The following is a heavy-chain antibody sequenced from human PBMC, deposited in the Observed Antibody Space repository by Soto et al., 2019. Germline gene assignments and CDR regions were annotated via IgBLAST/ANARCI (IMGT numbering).Heavy chain of an antibody. CDR1: GFSLSTSGVG. V-gene: IGHV2-5*02. J-gene: IGHJ3*02. Sequence: QITLKESGPTLVKPTQTLTLTCTFSGFSLSTSGVGVGWIRQPPGKALEWLALIYWDDDKRYSPSLKSTLTITKDTSKNQVVLTMTSMDPVDTATYYCAHTLVGDTSATPANYAFDIWGQGTMVTVSS. CDR3: AHTLVGDTSATPANYAFDI. D-gene: IGHD1-26*01. CDR2: IYWDDDK.